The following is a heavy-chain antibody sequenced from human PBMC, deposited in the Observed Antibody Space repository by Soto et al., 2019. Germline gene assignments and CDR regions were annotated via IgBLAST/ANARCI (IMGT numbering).Heavy chain of an antibody. CDR3: ARRASGSYYDY. D-gene: IGHD1-26*01. CDR1: GFTFSSYA. V-gene: IGHV3-23*01. J-gene: IGHJ4*02. Sequence: EVQLLESGGGLVQPGGSLRLSCAASGFTFSSYAMRWVRQAPVKGLEWVSAISGSGGSTYYADSVKGRFTISRDNSKNTLYLQMNSLIAEDTAVYYCARRASGSYYDYWGQGTRVTVSS. CDR2: ISGSGGST.